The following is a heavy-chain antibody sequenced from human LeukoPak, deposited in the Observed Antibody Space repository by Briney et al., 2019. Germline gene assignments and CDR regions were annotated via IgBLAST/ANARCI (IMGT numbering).Heavy chain of an antibody. CDR1: GYTFTSYA. CDR3: ATSAQTPYSSSWKLSPYSSGWSFDY. V-gene: IGHV7-4-1*02. Sequence: ASVKVSCKASGYTFTSYAMNWVRQAPGQGLEWMGWINTNTGNPAYAQGFTGRFVFSLDTSVSTAYLQISSLKAEDTAVYYCATSAQTPYSSSWKLSPYSSGWSFDYWGQGTLATVSS. D-gene: IGHD6-13*01. CDR2: INTNTGNP. J-gene: IGHJ4*02.